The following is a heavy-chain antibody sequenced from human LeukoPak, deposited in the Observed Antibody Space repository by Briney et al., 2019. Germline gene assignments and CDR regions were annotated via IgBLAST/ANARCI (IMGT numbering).Heavy chain of an antibody. J-gene: IGHJ4*02. CDR2: ISGSGGST. CDR3: AKAFSGTLEFDY. CDR1: GFTFSSHI. V-gene: IGHV3-23*01. Sequence: GGSLRLSCAASGFTFSSHIMSWVRQAPGKGLEWVSTISGSGGSTNYADSVKGRFTISRDNSKNTLYLQVNSLRAEDTAVYYCAKAFSGTLEFDYWGQGTLVTVSS. D-gene: IGHD1-26*01.